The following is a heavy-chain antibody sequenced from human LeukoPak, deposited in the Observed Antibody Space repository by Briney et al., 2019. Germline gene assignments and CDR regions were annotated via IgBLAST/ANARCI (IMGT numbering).Heavy chain of an antibody. J-gene: IGHJ4*02. Sequence: GGSLRLSCAASGFTVSSNYMSWVRQAPGKGLEWVAVISYDGSNKYYADSVKGRFTISRDNSKNTLYLQMNSLRAEDTAVYYCAKGGWFGELPYYYFDYWGQGTLVTVSS. D-gene: IGHD3-10*01. V-gene: IGHV3-30*18. CDR1: GFTVSSNY. CDR3: AKGGWFGELPYYYFDY. CDR2: ISYDGSNK.